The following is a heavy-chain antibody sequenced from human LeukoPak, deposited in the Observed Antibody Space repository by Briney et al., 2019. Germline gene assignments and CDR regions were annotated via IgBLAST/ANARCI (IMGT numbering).Heavy chain of an antibody. D-gene: IGHD6-13*01. CDR1: GFAFSSYA. CDR3: ARVKGGIAAAGNYFDY. J-gene: IGHJ4*02. V-gene: IGHV3-30-3*01. CDR2: VSYDGGSK. Sequence: GRSLRLSCAASGFAFSSYAMHWVSQGPGKGLEWVALVSYDGGSKYYADSVKGRITISRDNSKNTLHLQMNSLRTEDTAVYYCARVKGGIAAAGNYFDYWGQGTLVTVSS.